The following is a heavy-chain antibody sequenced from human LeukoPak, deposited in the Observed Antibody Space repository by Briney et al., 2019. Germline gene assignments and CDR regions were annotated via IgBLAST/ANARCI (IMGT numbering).Heavy chain of an antibody. V-gene: IGHV3-11*06. CDR2: ISSSSSYT. CDR3: ARASDDGDYQLYP. D-gene: IGHD4-17*01. J-gene: IGHJ5*02. CDR1: GFTFSDYY. Sequence: GGSLRLSCAASGFTFSDYYMSWIRQAPGKGLEWVSYISSSSSYTNYADSVKGRFTISRDNAKNSLYLQMNSLRAEDTAVYYCARASDDGDYQLYPWGQGTLVTVSS.